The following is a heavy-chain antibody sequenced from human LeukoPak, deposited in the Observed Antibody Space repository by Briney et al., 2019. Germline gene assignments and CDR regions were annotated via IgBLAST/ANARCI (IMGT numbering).Heavy chain of an antibody. Sequence: GGSLRLSCAASGFPFSSHAMSWVRQPPGKGLEWVAAISNGKTYYADSVRGRFTISRADSKNTVYLQMNSLGDEDTARYFCVREAGYCATVCLRSNWFDPWGQGTLVTVSS. CDR3: VREAGYCATVCLRSNWFDP. J-gene: IGHJ5*02. CDR1: GFPFSSHA. CDR2: ISNGKT. V-gene: IGHV3-23*01. D-gene: IGHD2-8*01.